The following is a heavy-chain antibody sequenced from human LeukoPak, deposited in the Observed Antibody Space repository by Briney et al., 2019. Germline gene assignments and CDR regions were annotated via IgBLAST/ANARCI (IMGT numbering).Heavy chain of an antibody. Sequence: PSETLSLTCAVYGGSFSGYYWSWIRQPPGKRLEWIGEINHNGSTNYNPSLKSRVTISVDTSKNQFSLKLGSVTAADTAVYYCARGAVLRFLEWLLHNWFDPWGQGTLVTVSS. J-gene: IGHJ5*02. D-gene: IGHD3-3*01. CDR3: ARGAVLRFLEWLLHNWFDP. CDR1: GGSFSGYY. CDR2: INHNGST. V-gene: IGHV4-34*01.